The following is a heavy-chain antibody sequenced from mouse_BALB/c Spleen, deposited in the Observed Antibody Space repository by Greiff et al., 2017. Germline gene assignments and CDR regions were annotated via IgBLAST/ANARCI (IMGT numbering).Heavy chain of an antibody. CDR3: ARGYGYDVGWYFDV. J-gene: IGHJ1*01. CDR1: GFTFSSYG. V-gene: IGHV5-6-3*01. D-gene: IGHD2-2*01. Sequence: EVQLVESGGGLVQPGGSLKLSCAASGFTFSSYGMSWVRQTPDKRLELVATINSNGGSTYYPDSVKGRFTISRDNAKNTLYLQMSSLKSEDTAMYYCARGYGYDVGWYFDVWGAGTTVTVSS. CDR2: INSNGGST.